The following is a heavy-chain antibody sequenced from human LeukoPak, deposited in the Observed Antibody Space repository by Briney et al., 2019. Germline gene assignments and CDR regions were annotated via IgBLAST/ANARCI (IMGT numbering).Heavy chain of an antibody. V-gene: IGHV5-51*01. CDR2: IYPDDSDT. CDR3: ARSYSSSWGAFDI. CDR1: GYSFTSYW. J-gene: IGHJ3*02. D-gene: IGHD6-13*01. Sequence: GESLKISCKGSGYSFTSYWIGWVRQMPGKGLEWMGIIYPDDSDTRYSPSFQGQFTISADRSISTAYLQWSSLKASDTAMYYCARSYSSSWGAFDIWGQGTMVTVSS.